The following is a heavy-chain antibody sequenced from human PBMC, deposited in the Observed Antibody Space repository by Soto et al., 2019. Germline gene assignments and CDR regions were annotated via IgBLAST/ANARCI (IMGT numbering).Heavy chain of an antibody. D-gene: IGHD3-3*01. CDR2: IYYSGST. CDR1: GCSLSSSSYY. J-gene: IGHJ6*02. CDR3: ARHDVLRFLDPPWGGMDV. V-gene: IGHV4-39*01. Sequence: ASETLSPTRTLSGCSLSSSSYYWGWVRQPPGKGLEWIGSIYYSGSTYYNPSLKSRVTISVDTSKNQFSLKLSSVTAADTAVYYCARHDVLRFLDPPWGGMDVWGQGTTVTVSS.